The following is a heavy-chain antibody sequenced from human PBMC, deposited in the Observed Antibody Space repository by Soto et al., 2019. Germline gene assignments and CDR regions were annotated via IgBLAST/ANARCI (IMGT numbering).Heavy chain of an antibody. J-gene: IGHJ6*02. CDR1: GFTFSSYA. V-gene: IGHV3-30-3*01. Sequence: GGSLILSCAASGFTFSSYAMHWVRQAPGKGLEWVAVISYDGSNKYYADSVKGRFTISRDNSKNTLYLQMNSLRAEDTAVYYCARDLRDNYYYYGMDVWGQGTTVTVSS. CDR3: ARDLRDNYYYYGMDV. CDR2: ISYDGSNK.